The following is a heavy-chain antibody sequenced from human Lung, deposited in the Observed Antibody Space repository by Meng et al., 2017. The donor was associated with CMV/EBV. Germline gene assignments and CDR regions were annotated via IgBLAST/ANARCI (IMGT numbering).Heavy chain of an antibody. CDR2: IYHSGST. Sequence: QLQLQASGPGLVKPSGTLSLTCAVSGGSSSSSNWWSWVRQPPGKGLEWIGEIYHSGSTNYNPSLKSRVTISVDKSKNQFSLKLSSVTAADTAVYYCASFPPPGKQRLVTDYWGQGTLVTVSS. CDR3: ASFPPPGKQRLVTDY. D-gene: IGHD6-19*01. CDR1: GGSSSSSNW. V-gene: IGHV4-4*02. J-gene: IGHJ4*02.